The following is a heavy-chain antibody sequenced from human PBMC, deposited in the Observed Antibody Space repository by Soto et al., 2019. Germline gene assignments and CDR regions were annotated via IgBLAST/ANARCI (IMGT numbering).Heavy chain of an antibody. CDR2: IYFRGNT. J-gene: IGHJ4*02. D-gene: IGHD3-9*01. CDR3: SRLEGLATISYYFYF. V-gene: IGHV4-39*01. Sequence: QLQLQESGPGLVKPSETLSLTCSVSGDSINSDKYYWGWIRQPPGKGLEWIGSIYFRGNTYYNPSRQTRVTISLYKSKSPFSLKRDSVPAADSAVYFCSRLEGLATISYYFYFWGQGALVTVSS. CDR1: GDSINSDKYY.